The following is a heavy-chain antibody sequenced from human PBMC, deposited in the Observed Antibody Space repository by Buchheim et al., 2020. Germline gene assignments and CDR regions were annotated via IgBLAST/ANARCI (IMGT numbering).Heavy chain of an antibody. CDR1: GFTFSSYA. CDR2: ISGSGGST. V-gene: IGHV3-23*04. Sequence: EVQLVESGGGLVQPGGSLRLSCAASGFTFSSYAMSWVRQAPGKGLGWVSAISGSGGSTYYADSVQGRFTISRDNSKNTRYLQMNSLRAEDTAVYYCAKSQPPSMIVVVINYFDYWGQGTL. D-gene: IGHD3-22*01. J-gene: IGHJ4*02. CDR3: AKSQPPSMIVVVINYFDY.